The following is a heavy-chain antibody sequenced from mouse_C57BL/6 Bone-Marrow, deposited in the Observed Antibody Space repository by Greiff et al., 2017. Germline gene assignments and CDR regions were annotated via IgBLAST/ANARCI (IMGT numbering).Heavy chain of an antibody. J-gene: IGHJ3*01. CDR1: GYTFTSYW. CDR2: IDPSDSST. Sequence: QVQLQQSGAELVMPGASVKLSCKASGYTFTSYWMHWVKQRPGQGLEWIGEIDPSDSSTNYNQKFKGKSTLTVDKSSSTAYMQLSSLTSEDSAVYYCARSSWFAYWGQGTLVTVSA. V-gene: IGHV1-69*01. CDR3: ARSSWFAY.